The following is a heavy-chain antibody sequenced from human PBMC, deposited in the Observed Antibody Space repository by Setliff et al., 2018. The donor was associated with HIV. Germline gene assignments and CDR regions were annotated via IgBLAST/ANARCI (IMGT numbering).Heavy chain of an antibody. Sequence: SQTLSLTCNVSGFSIGNFYYWGWVRQPPGKGLEWVGSMYPNGRTYYNPSVKSRVTISVDTSKNQFFLKLSSVTAAGTAMYYCATPHREREDDAFDIWGQGTKVTVS. CDR2: MYPNGRT. D-gene: IGHD1-1*01. CDR3: ATPHREREDDAFDI. J-gene: IGHJ3*02. V-gene: IGHV4-38-2*02. CDR1: GFSIGNFYY.